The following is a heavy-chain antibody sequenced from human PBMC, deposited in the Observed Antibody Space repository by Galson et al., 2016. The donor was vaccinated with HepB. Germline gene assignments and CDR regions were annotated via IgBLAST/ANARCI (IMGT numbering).Heavy chain of an antibody. CDR2: MYVTGTT. D-gene: IGHD2-21*02. Sequence: TLSLTCSVSGGSINTGSYFWNWIRQPAGKGLEWIGRMYVTGTTNYNPSLESRVAISVDRSKNQFSLRLRSVTAADTAVYYCARDIGCGGDCYTHFYGLDDWGRGTTVTVSA. CDR1: GGSINTGSYF. J-gene: IGHJ6*04. CDR3: ARDIGCGGDCYTHFYGLDD. V-gene: IGHV4-61*02.